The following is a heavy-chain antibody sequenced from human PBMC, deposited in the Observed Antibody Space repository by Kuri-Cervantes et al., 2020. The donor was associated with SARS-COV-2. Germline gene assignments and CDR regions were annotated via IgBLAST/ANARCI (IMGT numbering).Heavy chain of an antibody. CDR1: GYSIINSYY. J-gene: IGHJ4*02. CDR3: ARVFHDNFDY. CDR2: IYYSGTT. Sequence: SETLFLTCAVSGYSIINSYYWGWIRQPPGKGLEWIGTIYYSGTTYYNPSLKSRVTISVDRSKNQFSLKLTSVTAADTAVYYCARVFHDNFDYWGQGTLVTVSS. V-gene: IGHV4-38-2*01. D-gene: IGHD3-10*02.